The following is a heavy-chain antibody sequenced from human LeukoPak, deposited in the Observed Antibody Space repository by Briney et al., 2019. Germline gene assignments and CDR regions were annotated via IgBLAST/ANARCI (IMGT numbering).Heavy chain of an antibody. V-gene: IGHV4-4*07. Sequence: SETLSLTCTVSGGSISSYYWSWIRQPAGKGLEWIGRIYTSGSTNYNPSLKSRVTMSVDTSKNQFALKLSSVTAADTAVYYCARDLSSWSLFSQYYYYYMDVWGKGTTVTVSS. D-gene: IGHD6-13*01. CDR2: IYTSGST. CDR1: GGSISSYY. J-gene: IGHJ6*03. CDR3: ARDLSSWSLFSQYYYYYMDV.